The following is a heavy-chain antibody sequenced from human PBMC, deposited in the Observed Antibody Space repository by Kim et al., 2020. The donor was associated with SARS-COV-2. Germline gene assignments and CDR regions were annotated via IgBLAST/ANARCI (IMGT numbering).Heavy chain of an antibody. V-gene: IGHV1-2*02. Sequence: ASVKVSCKASGYTFTGYYMHWVRQAPGQGLEWMGWINPNSGGTNYAQKFQGRVTMTRDTSISTAYMELSRLRSDDTAVYYCARDTGTGTTWFDPWGQGTLVTVSS. CDR2: INPNSGGT. D-gene: IGHD1-7*01. CDR3: ARDTGTGTTWFDP. J-gene: IGHJ5*02. CDR1: GYTFTGYY.